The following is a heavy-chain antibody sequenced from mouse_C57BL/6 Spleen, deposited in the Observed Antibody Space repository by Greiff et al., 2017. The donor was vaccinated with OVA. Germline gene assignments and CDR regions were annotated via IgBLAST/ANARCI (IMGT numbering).Heavy chain of an antibody. V-gene: IGHV1-54*01. CDR3: ARSRYGSSPYYYARDY. CDR2: INPGSGGT. J-gene: IGHJ4*01. D-gene: IGHD1-1*01. CDR1: GYAFTNYL. Sequence: VQLLQSGAELVRPGTSVKVSCKASGYAFTNYLIEWVKQRPGQGLEWIGVINPGSGGTNYNEKFKGKATLTADKSSSTAYMQLSSLTSEDSAVYFCARSRYGSSPYYYARDYWGQGTSVTVSS.